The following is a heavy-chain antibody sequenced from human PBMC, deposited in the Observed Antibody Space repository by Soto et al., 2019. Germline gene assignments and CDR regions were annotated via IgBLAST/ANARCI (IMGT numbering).Heavy chain of an antibody. V-gene: IGHV4-31*03. CDR1: GGSISSGGYY. CDR2: IYYSGST. D-gene: IGHD2-2*01. J-gene: IGHJ6*02. Sequence: SETLSLTCTVSGGSISSGGYYWSWIRQHPGKGLEWIGYIYYSGSTYYNPSLKSRVTISVDTSKNQFSLKLSSVTAADTAVYYCATVPAASFGYYGMDVWGQGTTVTVSS. CDR3: ATVPAASFGYYGMDV.